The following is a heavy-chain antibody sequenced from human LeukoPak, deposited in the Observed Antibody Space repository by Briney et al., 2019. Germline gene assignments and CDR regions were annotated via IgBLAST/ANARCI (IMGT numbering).Heavy chain of an antibody. Sequence: PGGSLRLSCTASGFTFGVDGMSWFRQAPGKGLEWVAFIRSKSYGGTSEYAASVRGRFTVSRDDSKSIAYLQMESLKIEDTAVYYCTRHLYESNAFDIWGQGTMVTVSS. CDR2: IRSKSYGGTS. D-gene: IGHD3-22*01. V-gene: IGHV3-49*03. CDR3: TRHLYESNAFDI. J-gene: IGHJ3*02. CDR1: GFTFGVDG.